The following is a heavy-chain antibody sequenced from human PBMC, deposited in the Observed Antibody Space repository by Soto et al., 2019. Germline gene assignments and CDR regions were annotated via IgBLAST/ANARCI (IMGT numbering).Heavy chain of an antibody. J-gene: IGHJ4*02. V-gene: IGHV3-23*01. D-gene: IGHD3-22*01. CDR2: ISGTGLST. CDR3: ATSYDSSGYDY. Sequence: EVQLLESGGGLVQPGGSLRLSCAASGFTFSSYAMSWVRQATGKGLEWVSAISGTGLSTYYADTVKGRFTISRDSPRNTLFLQMNSLRAEDTAVYYCATSYDSSGYDYWGQGTLVTVSS. CDR1: GFTFSSYA.